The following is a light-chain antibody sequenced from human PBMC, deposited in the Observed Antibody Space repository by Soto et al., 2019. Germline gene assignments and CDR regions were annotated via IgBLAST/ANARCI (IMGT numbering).Light chain of an antibody. V-gene: IGLV2-14*01. Sequence: QSALTQPASVSGSPGQSITISCTGTSSDVGGYNYVSWYQQHPGKAPKLMIYDVSNRPSGVSNRFSGSKSGNTASLTISGPQAEDEADYYCSSYTSSSTLVFGTGTKVTVL. CDR2: DVS. CDR1: SSDVGGYNY. J-gene: IGLJ1*01. CDR3: SSYTSSSTLV.